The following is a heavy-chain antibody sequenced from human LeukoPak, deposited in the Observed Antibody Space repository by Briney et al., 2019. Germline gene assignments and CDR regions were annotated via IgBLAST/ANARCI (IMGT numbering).Heavy chain of an antibody. CDR1: GYTFTSYY. J-gene: IGHJ4*02. V-gene: IGHV1-46*01. CDR2: INPSGGST. Sequence: ASVTVSCKASGYTFTSYYMHWVRQAPGQGLEWMGIINPSGGSTSYAQKFQGRVTMTRDTSTSTVYMELSSLRSEDTAVYYCARSYYDSSGYYHYFDYWGQGTLVTVSS. CDR3: ARSYYDSSGYYHYFDY. D-gene: IGHD3-22*01.